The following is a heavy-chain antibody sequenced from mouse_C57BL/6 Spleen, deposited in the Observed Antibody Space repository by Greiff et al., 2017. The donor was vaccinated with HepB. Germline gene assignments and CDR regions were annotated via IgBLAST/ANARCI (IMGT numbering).Heavy chain of an antibody. CDR2: IYPGSGNT. CDR3: ARLGTTVVPSPY. J-gene: IGHJ2*01. D-gene: IGHD1-1*01. Sequence: QVQLKESGPELVKPGASVKISCKASGYSFTSYYIHWVKQRPGQGLEWIGWIYPGSGNTKYNEKFKGKATLTADTSSSTAYMQLSSLTSEDSAVYYCARLGTTVVPSPYWGQGTTLTVSS. CDR1: GYSFTSYY. V-gene: IGHV1-66*01.